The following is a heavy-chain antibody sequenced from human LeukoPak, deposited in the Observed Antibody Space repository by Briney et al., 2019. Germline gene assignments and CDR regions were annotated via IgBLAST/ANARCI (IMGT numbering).Heavy chain of an antibody. CDR1: GYTLTELS. D-gene: IGHD3-10*01. CDR3: AGVGAASYYYYYMDV. Sequence: GASVKVSCKVSGYTLTELSMHWVRQAPGKGLEWMGGFDPEDGETIYAQKFQGRVTMTEDTSTDTAYMELSSLRSEDTAVYYCAGVGAASYYYYYMDVWGKGTTVTVSS. V-gene: IGHV1-24*01. J-gene: IGHJ6*03. CDR2: FDPEDGET.